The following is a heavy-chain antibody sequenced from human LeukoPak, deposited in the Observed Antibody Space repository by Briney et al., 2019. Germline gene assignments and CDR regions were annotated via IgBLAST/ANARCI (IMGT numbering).Heavy chain of an antibody. D-gene: IGHD2-21*01. CDR3: AKDLIVVVIAIGVFDY. V-gene: IGHV3-23*01. J-gene: IGHJ4*02. CDR1: GFTFSSYA. CDR2: ISGSGGST. Sequence: GGSLRLSGAASGFTFSSYAMSWVRQAPGKGLEWVSAISGSGGSTYYADSVKGRFTISRDNSKNTLYLQMNSLRAEDTAVYYCAKDLIVVVIAIGVFDYWGQGTLVTVSS.